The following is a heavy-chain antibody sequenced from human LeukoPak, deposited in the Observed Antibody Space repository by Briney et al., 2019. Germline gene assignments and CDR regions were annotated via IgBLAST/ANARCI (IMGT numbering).Heavy chain of an antibody. J-gene: IGHJ3*02. Sequence: PGGSLRLSCTVSGFTVSSNSMSWVRQAPGKGLEWVSFIYSGGNTHYSDSVKGRFTISRDNAKNSLYLQMNSLRAEDTAVYYCARESGYYLGSSAFDIWGQGTMVTVSS. V-gene: IGHV3-53*01. CDR3: ARESGYYLGSSAFDI. CDR2: IYSGGNT. CDR1: GFTVSSNS. D-gene: IGHD3-22*01.